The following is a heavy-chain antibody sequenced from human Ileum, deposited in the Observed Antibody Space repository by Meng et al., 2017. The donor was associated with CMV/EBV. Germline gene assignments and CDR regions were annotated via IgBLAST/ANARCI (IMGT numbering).Heavy chain of an antibody. CDR3: ARVTSGTYYTHYYYGMDV. Sequence: GESLKISCAASGFTFSSYWMSWVRQAPGKGLEWVANIKQDESEKYYVDSVKGRFTISRDNAKNSLYLQMNSLRAEDSAVYYCARVTSGTYYTHYYYGMDVWGQGTTVTVSS. J-gene: IGHJ6*02. D-gene: IGHD1-26*01. CDR1: GFTFSSYW. V-gene: IGHV3-7*04. CDR2: IKQDESEK.